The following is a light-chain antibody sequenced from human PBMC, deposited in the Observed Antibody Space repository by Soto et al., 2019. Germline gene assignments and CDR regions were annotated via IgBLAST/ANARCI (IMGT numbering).Light chain of an antibody. CDR2: GVS. V-gene: IGKV3-20*01. Sequence: EIVLTQSPGTLSLSPGERATLSCRASQSVSSFLAWYQQKPGQAPRLLIYGVSSRAAGIPDRFSGSGSGTDFTLTVSSLEPEDFATYYCQQYNSYPRTFGQGTKVEIK. CDR1: QSVSSF. CDR3: QQYNSYPRT. J-gene: IGKJ1*01.